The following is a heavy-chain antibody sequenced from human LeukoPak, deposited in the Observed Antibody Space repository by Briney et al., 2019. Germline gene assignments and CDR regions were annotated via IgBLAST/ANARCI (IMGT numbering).Heavy chain of an antibody. Sequence: SETLSLTCTGSGYSISGYYWSWIRQTPGKGLEWIAFIHASGTTNYNPSLKSRVAISVDTSNNQFSLSVNSVTAADTAVYYCARGGASTEWFDPWGQGTLVTVSS. J-gene: IGHJ5*02. CDR1: GYSISGYY. CDR2: IHASGTT. V-gene: IGHV4-59*01. CDR3: ARGGASTEWFDP.